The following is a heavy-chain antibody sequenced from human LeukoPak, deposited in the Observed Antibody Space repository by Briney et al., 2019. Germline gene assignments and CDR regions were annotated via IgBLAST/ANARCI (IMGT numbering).Heavy chain of an antibody. J-gene: IGHJ5*02. CDR1: EFTFGSYA. Sequence: GGSLRLSCATSEFTFGSYAMTWVRQAPGKGLEWVSGITGVGGNTYYADSVKGRFTISRDNSKNTLYLQMNSQRVEDTAAYYCAKDAVRGSGRINWFDTWGQGTVVTVSS. V-gene: IGHV3-23*01. CDR2: ITGVGGNT. D-gene: IGHD3-10*01. CDR3: AKDAVRGSGRINWFDT.